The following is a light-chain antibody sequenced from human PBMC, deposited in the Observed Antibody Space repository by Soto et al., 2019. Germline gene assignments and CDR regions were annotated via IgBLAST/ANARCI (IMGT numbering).Light chain of an antibody. Sequence: DIQMTQSPSSLSASVGDRVTITCRASRNINNFLNWYQQKPGKAPKLLIYAASSLQSGVTSRFSASGSGTDFTRTISSLQPEDFATYYCQQSYSTLTFGGGTKVEIK. V-gene: IGKV1-39*01. J-gene: IGKJ4*01. CDR1: RNINNF. CDR2: AAS. CDR3: QQSYSTLT.